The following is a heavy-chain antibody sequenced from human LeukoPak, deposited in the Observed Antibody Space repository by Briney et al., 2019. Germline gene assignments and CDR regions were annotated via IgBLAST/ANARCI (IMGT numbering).Heavy chain of an antibody. CDR2: INHSGST. CDR1: GGSFSGYY. Sequence: PSETLSLTCAVYGGSFSGYYWSWIRQPPGKGLEWIGEINHSGSTNYNPSLKSRVTISVDTSKNQFSLKLSSVTAADTAVYYCARADDSSPWGYYYYGMDVWGQGTTVTVSS. V-gene: IGHV4-34*01. J-gene: IGHJ6*02. CDR3: ARADDSSPWGYYYYGMDV. D-gene: IGHD6-6*01.